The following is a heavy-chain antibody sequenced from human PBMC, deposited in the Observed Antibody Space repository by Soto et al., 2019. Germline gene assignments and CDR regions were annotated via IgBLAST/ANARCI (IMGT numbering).Heavy chain of an antibody. CDR2: ISGSGGST. CDR3: AKSSSGYYYHYGMDV. D-gene: IGHD1-26*01. J-gene: IGHJ6*02. CDR1: GFTFSSYA. Sequence: GGSLRLSCAASGFTFSSYAMSWVRQAPGKGLEWVSAISGSGGSTYYADSVKGRFTISRDNSKNTLYLQMDSLRAEDTAVYYCAKSSSGYYYHYGMDVWGQGTTVTVSS. V-gene: IGHV3-23*01.